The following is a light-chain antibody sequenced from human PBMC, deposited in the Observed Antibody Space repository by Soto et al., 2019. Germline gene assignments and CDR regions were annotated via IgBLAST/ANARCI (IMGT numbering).Light chain of an antibody. CDR2: GAS. J-gene: IGKJ1*01. CDR3: QQYNTWLWT. Sequence: EVVMTQSPATLSVSPGERATLSCRASQTVNANLAWYQQKPGQAPRLLIHGASTRATGIPARFSGSGFGTEFILTISRLQSEDFAVYYCQQYNTWLWTFGQGTKVEGK. V-gene: IGKV3-15*01. CDR1: QTVNAN.